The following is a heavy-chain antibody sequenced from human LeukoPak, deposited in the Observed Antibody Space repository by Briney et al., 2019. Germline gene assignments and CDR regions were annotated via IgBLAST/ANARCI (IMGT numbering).Heavy chain of an antibody. Sequence: GGSLRLSCAASGFAFSSYAMSWVRQAPGKGLEWVSAFSGSGGSTYYADSVKGRFTISRDNSKNTLYLQMNSLRAEDTAVYYWAKDPHYDGSGSFDYWGQGTLVTVSS. CDR3: AKDPHYDGSGSFDY. CDR1: GFAFSSYA. J-gene: IGHJ4*02. D-gene: IGHD3-10*01. V-gene: IGHV3-23*01. CDR2: FSGSGGST.